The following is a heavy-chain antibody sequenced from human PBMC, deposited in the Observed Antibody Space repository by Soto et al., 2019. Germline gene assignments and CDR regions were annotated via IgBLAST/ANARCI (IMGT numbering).Heavy chain of an antibody. V-gene: IGHV4-4*02. CDR3: ARFTGGFDY. CDR1: GTSISSTYW. Sequence: SETLSLTCFVSGTSISSTYWWTWVRQSPGKGLEWIGEIHHTGGTNYNPALKSRVTISVDTSKNQFSLKLSSVTAADAAVYYCARFTGGFDYWGQGTLVT. CDR2: IHHTGGT. J-gene: IGHJ4*02. D-gene: IGHD2-8*02.